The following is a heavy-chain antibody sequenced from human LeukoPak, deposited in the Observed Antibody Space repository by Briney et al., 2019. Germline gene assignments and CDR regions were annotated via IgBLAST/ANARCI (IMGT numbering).Heavy chain of an antibody. D-gene: IGHD1-26*01. V-gene: IGHV1-69*04. Sequence: GASVKVSCKASGGTFSSYAISWVRQAPGQGLEWMGRIIPILGIASYAQKFQGRVTITADKSTSTAYMELSGLRSEDTAVYYCARIVGDADGVPDYYGMDVWGQGTTVTVSS. CDR2: IIPILGIA. CDR3: ARIVGDADGVPDYYGMDV. CDR1: GGTFSSYA. J-gene: IGHJ6*02.